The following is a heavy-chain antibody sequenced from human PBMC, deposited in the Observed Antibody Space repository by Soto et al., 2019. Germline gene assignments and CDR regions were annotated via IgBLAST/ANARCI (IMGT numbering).Heavy chain of an antibody. Sequence: PGGSLRLSCAASGFTFINYWMSWVRQAAGKGLEWVANIKEDGSNKYYADSVKGRFTISRDNSKNTLYLQMISLRAEDTAVYYCAKDLLGGNPGPFDYWGQGTLVTVSS. J-gene: IGHJ4*02. CDR3: AKDLLGGNPGPFDY. D-gene: IGHD2-15*01. V-gene: IGHV3-7*01. CDR2: IKEDGSNK. CDR1: GFTFINYW.